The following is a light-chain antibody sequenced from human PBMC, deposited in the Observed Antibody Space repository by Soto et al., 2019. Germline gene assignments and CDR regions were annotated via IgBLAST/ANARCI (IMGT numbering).Light chain of an antibody. CDR3: QQYYSTPWT. V-gene: IGKV4-1*01. Sequence: DIVMTQSPDSLAVSLGERATINCKSSQSVLYSSNNKNYLAWYQQKPGQPPKLLIYWASTRESGVPDRFSGSGSVTDFTLTISSLQAEDVAVYYCQQYYSTPWTFGHGTKVEIK. J-gene: IGKJ1*01. CDR1: QSVLYSSNNKNY. CDR2: WAS.